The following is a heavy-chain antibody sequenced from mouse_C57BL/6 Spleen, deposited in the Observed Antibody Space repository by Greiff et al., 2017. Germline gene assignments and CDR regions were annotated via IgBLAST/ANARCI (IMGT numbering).Heavy chain of an antibody. Sequence: EVQLVESGGGLVQPGGSLSLSCAASGFTFTDYYMSWVRQPPGKALEWLGFIRNKANGYTTEYSASVKGRFTISRDNSQSILYLQMNALRAEDSATYDCARFSDLYWYFDVWGTGTTVTVSS. CDR1: GFTFTDYY. J-gene: IGHJ1*03. CDR2: IRNKANGYTT. CDR3: ARFSDLYWYFDV. V-gene: IGHV7-3*01.